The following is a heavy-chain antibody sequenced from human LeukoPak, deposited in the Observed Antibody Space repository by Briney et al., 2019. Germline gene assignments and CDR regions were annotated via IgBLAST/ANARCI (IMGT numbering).Heavy chain of an antibody. J-gene: IGHJ4*02. Sequence: PGGSLRLSCAASGFTFSGYAMSWVRQAPGKGLEWVGRIRHKSNSYTTDYAASVKGRFTISRDDSKNSLYLQMSSLKSEDTAVYYCHGLCAQMGYCSSTNSYTSDYWGPGTLVTVSS. CDR2: IRHKSNSYTT. CDR3: HGLCAQMGYCSSTNSYTSDY. D-gene: IGHD2-2*02. V-gene: IGHV3-72*01. CDR1: GFTFSGYA.